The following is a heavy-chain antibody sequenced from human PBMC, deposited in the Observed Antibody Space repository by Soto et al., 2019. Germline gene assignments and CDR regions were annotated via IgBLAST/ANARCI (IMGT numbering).Heavy chain of an antibody. D-gene: IGHD3-3*01. CDR1: GGSISSYY. CDR3: ARAQGYDFYRAFDI. V-gene: IGHV4-59*01. J-gene: IGHJ3*02. CDR2: IYYSGST. Sequence: SETLSLTCTVSGGSISSYYWSWIRQPPGKGLEWIGYIYYSGSTNYNPSLKSRVTISVDTSKNQFSLKLSSVTAADTAVYYCARAQGYDFYRAFDIWGQGTMVTVSS.